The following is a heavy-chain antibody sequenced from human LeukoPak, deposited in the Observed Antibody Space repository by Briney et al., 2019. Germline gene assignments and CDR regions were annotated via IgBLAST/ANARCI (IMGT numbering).Heavy chain of an antibody. J-gene: IGHJ4*02. Sequence: SETLSLTCTVSGGSISSSSYYWGWIRQPPGKGLEWIGSIYYSGSTYYNPSLKSRVTISVDTSKNQFSLKLSSVTAADTAVYYCARVLYSGYDTFDYWGQGTLVTVSS. D-gene: IGHD5-12*01. CDR2: IYYSGST. CDR1: GGSISSSSYY. V-gene: IGHV4-39*07. CDR3: ARVLYSGYDTFDY.